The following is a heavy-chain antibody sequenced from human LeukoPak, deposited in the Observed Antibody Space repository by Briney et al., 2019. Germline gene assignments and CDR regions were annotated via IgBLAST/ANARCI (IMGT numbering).Heavy chain of an antibody. D-gene: IGHD3-10*01. CDR3: AREYGSGSEFDP. J-gene: IGHJ5*02. CDR2: IYTSGTT. CDR1: GGSISSGSYY. Sequence: SETLSLTCTVSGGSISSGSYYWSWIPQPAGKGLEWIGRIYTSGTTNYNPSLKSRVTISVDTSKNQFSLKLSSVTAADTAVYYCAREYGSGSEFDPWGQGTLVTVSS. V-gene: IGHV4-61*02.